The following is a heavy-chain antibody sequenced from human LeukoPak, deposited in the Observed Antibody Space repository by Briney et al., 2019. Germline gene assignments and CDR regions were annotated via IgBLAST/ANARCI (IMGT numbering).Heavy chain of an antibody. V-gene: IGHV3-48*03. CDR1: GFTSEFTFSDFE. J-gene: IGHJ4*02. Sequence: PGGSLRLSCVVSGFTSEFTFSDFEMYWVRQAPGKGLEWVSYISSSGSTKYYADSVKGRFTISRDSAKNSLFLQMNSLRAEDTAVYYCATMAVASAFDYWARDPWSPSPQ. CDR3: ATMAVASAFDY. CDR2: ISSSGSTK. D-gene: IGHD6-19*01.